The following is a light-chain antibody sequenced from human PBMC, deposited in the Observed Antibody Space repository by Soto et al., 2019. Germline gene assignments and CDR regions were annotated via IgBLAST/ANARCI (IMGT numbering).Light chain of an antibody. CDR2: DVR. J-gene: IGLJ1*01. CDR1: SSDVGGYNF. Sequence: QSALTQPASVSGSPGQSITISCTGTSSDVGGYNFVSWYQQHPGKAPKLLIYDVRDRPSGVSNRFSDSKSGNTASLTISGLQAEDEADNYCSSYTSSSTYVFGTGTKVTV. CDR3: SSYTSSSTYV. V-gene: IGLV2-14*01.